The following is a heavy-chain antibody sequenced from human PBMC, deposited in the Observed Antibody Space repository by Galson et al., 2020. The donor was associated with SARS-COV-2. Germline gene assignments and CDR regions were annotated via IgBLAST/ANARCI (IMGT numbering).Heavy chain of an antibody. D-gene: IGHD3-22*01. J-gene: IGHJ3*02. CDR3: AREFEARATMIVVVIMGAFDI. CDR2: ISYDGSNK. Sequence: TGGSLRLSCAASGFTFSSYAMHWVRQAPGKGLEWVAVISYDGSNKYYADSVKGRFTISRDNSKNTLYLQMNSLRAEDTAVYYCAREFEARATMIVVVIMGAFDIWGQGTMVTVSS. CDR1: GFTFSSYA. V-gene: IGHV3-30-3*01.